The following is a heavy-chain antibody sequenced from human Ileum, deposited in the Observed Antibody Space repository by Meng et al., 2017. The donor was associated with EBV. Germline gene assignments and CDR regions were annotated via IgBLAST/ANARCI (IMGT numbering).Heavy chain of an antibody. V-gene: IGHV2-5*02. D-gene: IGHD3-22*01. J-gene: IGHJ4*02. Sequence: QITLKESGPTLVKPTQTLTMTSPFSGFSLSISGVGVGWIRPPPGKAMEWLALIYWDDDKRYSPSLKSRLTITKDTSKNQVVLTMTNMDPVDTATYYCTHRPMTSAYYYFDYWGQGTLVTVSS. CDR3: THRPMTSAYYYFDY. CDR2: IYWDDDK. CDR1: GFSLSISGVG.